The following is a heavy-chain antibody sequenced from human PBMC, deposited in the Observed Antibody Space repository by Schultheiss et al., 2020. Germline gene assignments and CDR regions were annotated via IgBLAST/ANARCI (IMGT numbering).Heavy chain of an antibody. CDR1: GFTVSSNY. J-gene: IGHJ4*02. V-gene: IGHV3-66*02. CDR3: ARERQGPRNTFDY. D-gene: IGHD1-1*01. Sequence: GGSLRLSCAASGFTVSSNYMSWVRQAPGKGLEWVSIIYSGGSTNYADSVKGRFTISRDNSKNTLYLQMNSLRAEDTAMYSCARERQGPRNTFDYWGQGTLVTVSS. CDR2: IYSGGST.